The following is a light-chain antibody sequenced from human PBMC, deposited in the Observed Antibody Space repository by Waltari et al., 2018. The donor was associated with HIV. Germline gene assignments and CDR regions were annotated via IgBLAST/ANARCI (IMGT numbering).Light chain of an antibody. CDR2: EVS. V-gene: IGLV2-14*01. CDR3: SSYTSSSPVGV. CDR1: SSDVGGYNY. J-gene: IGLJ2*01. Sequence: QSALNQPASVSGSPGQSITISCTGTSSDVGGYNYVSWYQQHPGRAPKLMIDEVSHRPSGFSNRFSGSKSGNTASLTISGLQAEDEADYYCSSYTSSSPVGVFGGGTKLTVL.